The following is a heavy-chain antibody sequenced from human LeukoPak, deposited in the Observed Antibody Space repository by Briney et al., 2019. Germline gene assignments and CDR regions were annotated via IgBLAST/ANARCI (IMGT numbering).Heavy chain of an antibody. D-gene: IGHD3-10*01. CDR3: ARDPSITMVRGPFDY. J-gene: IGHJ4*02. Sequence: GGSLRLSCVTSGFTFRSYSMNWVRQAPGKGLEWLSYITFNSETIYYADSVKGRFTISRDNAINSLYLQMNSLRVEDTAVYYCARDPSITMVRGPFDYWGQGTLVTVSS. V-gene: IGHV3-48*04. CDR2: ITFNSETI. CDR1: GFTFRSYS.